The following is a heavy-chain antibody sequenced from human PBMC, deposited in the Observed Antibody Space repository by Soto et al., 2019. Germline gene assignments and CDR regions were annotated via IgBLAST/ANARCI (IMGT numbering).Heavy chain of an antibody. CDR2: ISSSGSTI. V-gene: IGHV3-48*03. J-gene: IGHJ4*02. D-gene: IGHD6-13*01. CDR3: ARVEAAAGTGSPGFDY. CDR1: GFTFSSYE. Sequence: EVQLVESGGGLVQPGGSLRLSCAASGFTFSSYEMNWVRQAPGKGLEWVSYISSSGSTIYYADSVKGRFTISRDNAKNSLYLHMNSLRAEDTAVYYCARVEAAAGTGSPGFDYWGQGTLVTVSS.